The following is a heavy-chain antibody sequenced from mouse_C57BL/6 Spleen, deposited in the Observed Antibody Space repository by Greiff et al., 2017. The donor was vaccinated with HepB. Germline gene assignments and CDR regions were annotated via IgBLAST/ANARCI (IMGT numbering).Heavy chain of an antibody. Sequence: QVQLQQSGAELAKPGASVKLSCKASGYTFTSYWMHWVKQRPGQGLEWIGYINPSSGYTKYNQKFKDKATLTADKYSSTAYMQLSSLTYEDSAVYYGARYNYYGSSYVYAMDYWGQGTSVTVSS. J-gene: IGHJ4*01. CDR1: GYTFTSYW. CDR3: ARYNYYGSSYVYAMDY. CDR2: INPSSGYT. V-gene: IGHV1-7*01. D-gene: IGHD1-1*01.